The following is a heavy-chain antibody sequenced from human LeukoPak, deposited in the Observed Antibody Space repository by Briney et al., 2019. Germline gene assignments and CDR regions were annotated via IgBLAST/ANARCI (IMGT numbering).Heavy chain of an antibody. CDR2: ISSNGGST. J-gene: IGHJ4*02. D-gene: IGHD3-16*01. CDR3: VKEGDYGYYFDY. V-gene: IGHV3-64D*06. Sequence: GGSLRLSCSAPGFTFSSYAMDWVRQAPGEGLEYVSTISSNGGSTYYADSVKGRFTISRDDSKNTLYLRMSSLRAEDTAVYYCVKEGDYGYYFDYWGQGTLVTVSS. CDR1: GFTFSSYA.